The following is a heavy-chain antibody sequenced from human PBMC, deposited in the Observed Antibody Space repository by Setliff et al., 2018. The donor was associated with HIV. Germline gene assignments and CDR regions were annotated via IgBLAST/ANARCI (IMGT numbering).Heavy chain of an antibody. CDR2: IQYDGNNK. CDR1: GFTFSNYG. D-gene: IGHD6-13*01. V-gene: IGHV3-30*02. CDR3: AKDSRLASTGRYGFDV. Sequence: HPGGSLRLSCVASGFTFSNYGMHWVRQAPGKGPEWVTFIQYDGNNKRYAESVKGRFTISRDNSKNTLSLQMNSLRAEDTAVYYCAKDSRLASTGRYGFDVWGQGTMVTVSS. J-gene: IGHJ3*01.